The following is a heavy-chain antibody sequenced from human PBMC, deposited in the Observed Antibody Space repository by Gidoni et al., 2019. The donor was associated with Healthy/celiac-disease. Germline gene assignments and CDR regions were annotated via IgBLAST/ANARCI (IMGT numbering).Heavy chain of an antibody. CDR3: AKGSSSSWLDAFDI. CDR1: GFTFSSYV. Sequence: ASGFTFSSYVMSWVRQAPGKGLEWVSAISGSGGSTYYADSVKGRFTISRDNSKNTLYLQMNSLRAEDTAVYYCAKGSSSSWLDAFDIWGQGTMVTVSS. D-gene: IGHD6-13*01. J-gene: IGHJ3*02. V-gene: IGHV3-23*01. CDR2: ISGSGGST.